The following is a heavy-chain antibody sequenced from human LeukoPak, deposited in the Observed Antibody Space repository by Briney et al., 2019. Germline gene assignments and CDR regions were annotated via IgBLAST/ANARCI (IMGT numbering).Heavy chain of an antibody. CDR3: ARSAIFGEVIISDY. V-gene: IGHV1-69*04. CDR1: GGTFSSYA. J-gene: IGHJ4*02. CDR2: IIPILGIA. Sequence: SVKVSCKASGGTFSSYAISWVRQAPGQGLEWMGRIIPILGIANYAQKFQGRVTITADKSTSTAYMELSSLRSEDTAVYYCARSAIFGEVIISDYWGQGTLVTVSS. D-gene: IGHD3-3*01.